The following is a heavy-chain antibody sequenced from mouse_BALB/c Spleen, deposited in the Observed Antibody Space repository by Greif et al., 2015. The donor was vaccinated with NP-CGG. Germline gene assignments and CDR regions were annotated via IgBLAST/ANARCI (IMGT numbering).Heavy chain of an antibody. CDR2: INSNGGST. Sequence: EVQGVESGGGLVKLGGSLKLSCAASGFTFSSYYMSWVRQTPEKRLELVAAINSNGGSTYYPDTVKGRFTISRDNAKNTLYLQMSSLKSEDTALYYCARHNDGYYLWFPYWGQGTLVTVSA. D-gene: IGHD2-3*01. J-gene: IGHJ3*01. V-gene: IGHV5-6-2*01. CDR1: GFTFSSYY. CDR3: ARHNDGYYLWFPY.